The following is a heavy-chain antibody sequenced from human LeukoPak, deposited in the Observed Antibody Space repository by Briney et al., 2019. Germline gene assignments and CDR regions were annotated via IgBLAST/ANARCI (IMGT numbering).Heavy chain of an antibody. V-gene: IGHV3-33*03. Sequence: GGSLRLSCAASGFTFRTYGMYWVRQAPGKGLEWVAMIWNDGGKKNHADSVKGRFTISRDNSKDTLYLQMNSLRAEDTAVYYCAKGEVWTGQAEYFQHWGQGTLVTVSS. CDR2: IWNDGGKK. D-gene: IGHD3/OR15-3a*01. CDR1: GFTFRTYG. J-gene: IGHJ1*01. CDR3: AKGEVWTGQAEYFQH.